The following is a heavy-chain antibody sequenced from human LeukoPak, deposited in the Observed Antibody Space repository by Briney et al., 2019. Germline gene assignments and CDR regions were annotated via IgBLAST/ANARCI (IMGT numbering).Heavy chain of an antibody. Sequence: TSETLSLTCTVSGGSISSGSYYWSWIRQPAGKGLEWIGRIYTSGSTNYNPSLKSRVTMSVDTSKDQFSLKLSSVTAADTAVYYCARGVAAAGRRVYFDYWGQGTLVTVSS. CDR1: GGSISSGSYY. J-gene: IGHJ4*02. CDR2: IYTSGST. D-gene: IGHD6-13*01. CDR3: ARGVAAAGRRVYFDY. V-gene: IGHV4-61*02.